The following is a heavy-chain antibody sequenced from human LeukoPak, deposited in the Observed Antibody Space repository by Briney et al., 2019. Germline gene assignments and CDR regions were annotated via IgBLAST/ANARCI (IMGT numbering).Heavy chain of an antibody. Sequence: GGSLRLSCAASGFAFSNYAMCWVRQAPGKGLEWVSGMSDSGAKIYYADSVKGRFTISRDNSKNALYLQLNSLRAEDTAVYYCAKVFFAERLDTIFDCWGQGTLVTVPT. D-gene: IGHD3-3*01. J-gene: IGHJ4*02. CDR3: AKVFFAERLDTIFDC. V-gene: IGHV3-23*01. CDR1: GFAFSNYA. CDR2: MSDSGAKI.